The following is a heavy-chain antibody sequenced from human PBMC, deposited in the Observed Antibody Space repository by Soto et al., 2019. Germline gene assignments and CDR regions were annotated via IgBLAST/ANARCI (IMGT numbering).Heavy chain of an antibody. D-gene: IGHD3-22*01. Sequence: SETLSLTCAVSGGSISSSNWWSWARQPPGKGLEWIGYIHNSGRTYYNPSLRSGLSISVDTSKTQFSLKLTSVTAADTAVYYCARERLGADSSGDYWNYMDVWGQGTTVTVSS. V-gene: IGHV4-4*02. CDR3: ARERLGADSSGDYWNYMDV. CDR1: GGSISSSNW. J-gene: IGHJ6*02. CDR2: IHNSGRT.